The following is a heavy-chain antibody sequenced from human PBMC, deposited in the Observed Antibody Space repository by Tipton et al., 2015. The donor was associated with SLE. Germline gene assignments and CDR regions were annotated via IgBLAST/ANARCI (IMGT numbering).Heavy chain of an antibody. V-gene: IGHV3-23*03. CDR3: AKGGGVVVIVPFQH. Sequence: SLRLSCAAFGFTFSSYAMSWVRQAPGKGLEWVSVIYSGGSTYYADSVKGRFTISRDNSKNTLYLQMNSLRAEDTAVYYCAKGGGVVVIVPFQHWGQGTLVTVSS. D-gene: IGHD2-21*01. CDR2: IYSGGST. CDR1: GFTFSSYA. J-gene: IGHJ1*01.